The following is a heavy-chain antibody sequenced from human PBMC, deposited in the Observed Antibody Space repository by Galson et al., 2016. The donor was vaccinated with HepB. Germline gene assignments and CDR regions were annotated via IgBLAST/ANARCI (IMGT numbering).Heavy chain of an antibody. J-gene: IGHJ6*02. CDR1: GASIRGYY. CDR3: ARDDSGGWYGFHYGMDV. D-gene: IGHD6-19*01. V-gene: IGHV4-59*01. Sequence: QVQLQESSPGLVKPSETLSLTCPVSGASIRGYYLSWIRPPPGKGPEWIGYIYYSGRTNSNPSPKSRVTISVDTSKNQFSLKLSSVTAADTAVYYCARDDSGGWYGFHYGMDVWGQGTTVTVSS. CDR2: IYYSGRT.